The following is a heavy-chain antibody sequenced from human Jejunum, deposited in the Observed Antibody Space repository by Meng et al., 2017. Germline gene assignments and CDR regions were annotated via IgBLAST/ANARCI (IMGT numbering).Heavy chain of an antibody. CDR1: GFSFSIYA. V-gene: IGHV3-23*04. D-gene: IGHD6-19*01. Sequence: EGGVGELWGALVQLGGSLRLSCAASGFSFSIYAMNWVRQAPGKGLEWVSGITAAGSTSQYADSVKGRFTISRDNSKNTLFLQMNRLRAEDTALYYCAKDFGSGWYDYWGQGTLVTVSS. J-gene: IGHJ4*02. CDR3: AKDFGSGWYDY. CDR2: ITAAGSTS.